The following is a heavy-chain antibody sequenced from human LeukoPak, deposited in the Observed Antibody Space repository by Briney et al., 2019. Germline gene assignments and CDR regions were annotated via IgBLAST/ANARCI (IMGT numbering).Heavy chain of an antibody. CDR2: IYYSGST. J-gene: IGHJ4*02. CDR3: AKDTPSVGSSVDY. D-gene: IGHD4-23*01. CDR1: GSSISSSSYY. V-gene: IGHV4-39*07. Sequence: PSETLSLTCTVSGSSISSSSYYWGWIRQPPGKGLEWIGSIYYSGSTYYNPSLKSRVTISVDTSKNQFSLKLSSVTAADTAVYYCAKDTPSVGSSVDYWGQGTLVTVSS.